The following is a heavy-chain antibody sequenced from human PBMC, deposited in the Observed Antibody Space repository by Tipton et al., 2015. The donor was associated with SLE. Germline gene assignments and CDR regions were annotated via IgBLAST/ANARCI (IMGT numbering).Heavy chain of an antibody. Sequence: SLRLSCAASGFTFSDYYMSWIRQAPGKGLEWVSSISSSSSYIHYADSVKGRFTISRDNGKNSLYLQMNSLRAEDTAVYYCARGGYSSNWYVYWGQGTLVTVSS. D-gene: IGHD6-13*01. V-gene: IGHV3-11*06. CDR3: ARGGYSSNWYVY. CDR2: ISSSSSYI. J-gene: IGHJ5*01. CDR1: GFTFSDYY.